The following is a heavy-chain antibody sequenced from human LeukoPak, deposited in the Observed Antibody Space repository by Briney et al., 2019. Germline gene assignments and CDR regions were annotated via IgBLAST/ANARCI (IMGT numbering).Heavy chain of an antibody. CDR1: GFTFSSYW. J-gene: IGHJ2*01. Sequence: GGSLRLSCAASGFTFSSYWMHWVRQAPGKGLVWVSRINSDGSSTSYADSVKGRFTISRDNAKNTLYLQMNSLRAEDTAVYYCARVRVTTDFYWYFDLWGRGTLATVSS. CDR2: INSDGSST. D-gene: IGHD4-11*01. V-gene: IGHV3-74*01. CDR3: ARVRVTTDFYWYFDL.